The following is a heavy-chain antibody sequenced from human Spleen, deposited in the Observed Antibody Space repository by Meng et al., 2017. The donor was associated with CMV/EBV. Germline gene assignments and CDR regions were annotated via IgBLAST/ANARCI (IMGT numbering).Heavy chain of an antibody. J-gene: IGHJ4*02. D-gene: IGHD2-15*01. V-gene: IGHV2-5*02. Sequence: SGFSLSISGMGVGWIRQPPGKALEWLALIYWDDDKRYSPSLKSRLTITKDTSKNQVVLTMTNMDPVDTATYYCAHRDYCSGGTCTFDYWGQGTLVTVSS. CDR3: AHRDYCSGGTCTFDY. CDR2: IYWDDDK. CDR1: GFSLSISGMG.